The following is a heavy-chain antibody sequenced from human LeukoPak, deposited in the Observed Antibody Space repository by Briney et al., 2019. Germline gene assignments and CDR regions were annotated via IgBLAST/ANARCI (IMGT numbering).Heavy chain of an antibody. V-gene: IGHV4-61*02. CDR3: ARNTMIVVVDAFDI. CDR1: GGSISSGSYY. CDR2: IYTSGST. Sequence: SETLSLTCTVSGGSISSGSYYWSWIRQPAGKGLEWIGRIYTSGSTNYNPSLKSRVTISVDTSKNQFSLKLSSVTAADTAVYYGARNTMIVVVDAFDIWGQGTMVTVSS. J-gene: IGHJ3*02. D-gene: IGHD3-22*01.